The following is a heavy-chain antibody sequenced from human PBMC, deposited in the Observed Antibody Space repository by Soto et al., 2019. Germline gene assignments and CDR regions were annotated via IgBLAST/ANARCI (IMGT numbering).Heavy chain of an antibody. CDR3: AKDTTSWYYYYGMDV. D-gene: IGHD1-26*01. Sequence: QVQLVESGGGVVQPGRSLRLSCAASGFTFSSYGMHWVRQAPGKGLEWVAVISYDGSNKYYADSVKGRFTISRDNSKNTLYLQMNSLRAEDTAVYYCAKDTTSWYYYYGMDVWGQWTTVTVSS. CDR2: ISYDGSNK. CDR1: GFTFSSYG. V-gene: IGHV3-30*18. J-gene: IGHJ6*02.